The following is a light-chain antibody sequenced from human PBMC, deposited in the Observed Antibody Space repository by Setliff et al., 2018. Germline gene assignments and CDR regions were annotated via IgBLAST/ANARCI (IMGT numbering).Light chain of an antibody. Sequence: QSVLTQPPSVSGAPGQRVTISCTGSSSNIGAGYDVHWYQQLPGTAPKLLINTNTNRPSGVPDRFSGSRSGASASLAITGLHAEDEGDYYCQSYDNSLSGSRIFGGGTKVTVL. CDR3: QSYDNSLSGSRI. V-gene: IGLV1-40*01. CDR2: TNT. CDR1: SSNIGAGYD. J-gene: IGLJ2*01.